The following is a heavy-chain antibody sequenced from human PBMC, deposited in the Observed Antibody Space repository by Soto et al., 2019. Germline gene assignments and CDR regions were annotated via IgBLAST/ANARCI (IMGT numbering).Heavy chain of an antibody. CDR3: VKDNRGSY. CDR2: INQDGSER. CDR1: GFTFSTCW. J-gene: IGHJ4*02. V-gene: IGHV3-7*01. D-gene: IGHD3-10*01. Sequence: LRLSCAASGFTFSTCWMMWVRQAPGKGLEWVANINQDGSERYYVDSVKGRFTISRDNAKNSLYLQMNSLRAEDTAVYYCVKDNRGSYWGQGTLVTVSS.